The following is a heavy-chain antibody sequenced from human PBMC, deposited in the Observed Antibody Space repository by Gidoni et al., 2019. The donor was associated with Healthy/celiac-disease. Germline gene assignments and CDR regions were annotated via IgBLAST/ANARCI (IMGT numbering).Heavy chain of an antibody. V-gene: IGHV1-2*02. CDR2: INPNSGGT. CDR3: ARDRRGEYGSGIGMDV. J-gene: IGHJ6*02. CDR1: GYTFTGYY. Sequence: QVQLVQYGAEVKKPGASVKVSCKASGYTFTGYYMHWVRQAPGQGLEWMGWINPNSGGTNYAQKFQGRVTMTRDTSISTAYMELSRLRSDDTAVYYCARDRRGEYGSGIGMDVWGQGTTVTVSS. D-gene: IGHD3-10*01.